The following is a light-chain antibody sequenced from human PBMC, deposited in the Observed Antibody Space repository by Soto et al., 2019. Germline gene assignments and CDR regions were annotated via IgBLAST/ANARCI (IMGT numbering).Light chain of an antibody. CDR2: GVY. J-gene: IGKJ1*01. V-gene: IGKV3D-15*01. CDR1: QSISDT. Sequence: EIVMTQSPATLSVSPGGRATLSCRASQSISDTLAWYQQKPGQAPRLLIHGVYSRAAGIPDRFSGSGSGTDFTLTISRLEPEDFAVYYCQQYDTSPRTFGQGTKVDIK. CDR3: QQYDTSPRT.